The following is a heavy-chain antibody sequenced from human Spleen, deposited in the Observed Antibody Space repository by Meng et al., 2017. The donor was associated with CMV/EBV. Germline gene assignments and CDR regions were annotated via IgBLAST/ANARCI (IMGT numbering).Heavy chain of an antibody. V-gene: IGHV3-49*04. CDR1: GFTFGDYA. CDR3: TSLDYDFP. Sequence: GESLKISCTCSGFTFGDYAMSWVRQAPGEGLEWVGFIRKKGNGGTTDYAASVKGRFTISRDDSRNIAYLQMNRLKVEDTGIYYCTSLDYDFPWGRGTLVTVSS. J-gene: IGHJ5*02. D-gene: IGHD3-3*01. CDR2: IRKKGNGGTT.